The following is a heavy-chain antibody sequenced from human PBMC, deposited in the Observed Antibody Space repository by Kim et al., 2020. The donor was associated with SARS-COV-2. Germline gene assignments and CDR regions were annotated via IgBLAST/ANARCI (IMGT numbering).Heavy chain of an antibody. J-gene: IGHJ4*02. CDR3: AKDREPRLVTMIVVALGD. V-gene: IGHV3-9*01. Sequence: GGSLRLSCAASGFTFDDYAMHWVRQAPGKGLEWVSGISWNSGSIGYADSVKGRFTISRDNAKNSLYLQMNSLRAEDTALYYCAKDREPRLVTMIVVALGDWGQGTLVTVSS. CDR1: GFTFDDYA. CDR2: ISWNSGSI. D-gene: IGHD3-22*01.